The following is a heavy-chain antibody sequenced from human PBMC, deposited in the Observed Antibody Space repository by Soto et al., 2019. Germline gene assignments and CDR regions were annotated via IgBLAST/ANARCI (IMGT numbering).Heavy chain of an antibody. D-gene: IGHD3-9*01. CDR3: AKEKNLRTYNDFLTGPGTIVY. CDR2: ISWNSGSI. Sequence: PGGSLRLSCAASGFIFDDYSIHWVRQAPGKGLEWVSGISWNSGSIGYADSVKGRFTISRDNAKNSLYLQMNSLRAEDTALYYCAKEKNLRTYNDFLTGPGTIVYWGQGTLVTVSS. CDR1: GFIFDDYS. J-gene: IGHJ4*02. V-gene: IGHV3-9*01.